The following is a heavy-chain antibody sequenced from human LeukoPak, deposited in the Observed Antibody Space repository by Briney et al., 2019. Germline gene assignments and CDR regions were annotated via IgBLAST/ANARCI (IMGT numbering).Heavy chain of an antibody. V-gene: IGHV1-69*05. CDR1: GGTFSSYA. D-gene: IGHD2-15*01. CDR3: ARGGSSDVTLGDYFDY. CDR2: IIPIFGTA. J-gene: IGHJ4*02. Sequence: SVKVSCKASGGTFSSYAISWVRQAPGQGLEWMGRIIPIFGTANYAQKFQGRVTITTDESTSTAYMELSNLRSEDTAVYYCARGGSSDVTLGDYFDYWGQGTLVTVSS.